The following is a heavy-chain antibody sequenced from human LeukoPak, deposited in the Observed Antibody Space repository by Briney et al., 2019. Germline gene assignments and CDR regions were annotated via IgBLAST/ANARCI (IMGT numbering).Heavy chain of an antibody. CDR3: ARTTYGDYGPSDY. J-gene: IGHJ4*02. CDR2: ISYDGSNK. V-gene: IGHV3-30*03. D-gene: IGHD4-17*01. Sequence: PGRFLRLSCAASGFTFSSYGMHWVRQAPGKGLEWVAVISYDGSNKYYADSVKGRFTISRDNSKNTLYLQMNSLRAEDTAVYYCARTTYGDYGPSDYWGQGTLVTVSS. CDR1: GFTFSSYG.